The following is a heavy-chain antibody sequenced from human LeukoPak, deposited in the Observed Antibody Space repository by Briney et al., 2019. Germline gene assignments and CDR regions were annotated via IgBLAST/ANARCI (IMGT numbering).Heavy chain of an antibody. J-gene: IGHJ4*02. CDR3: AKGGIVATTRAAMVY. Sequence: GGSLRLSCAASGFTFSSYGMHWVRQAPGKGLEWVAFIRYDGSNKYYADSVKGRFTISRDNSKNTLYLQMNSLRAEDTAVYYCAKGGIVATTRAAMVYWGQGTLVTVSS. V-gene: IGHV3-30*02. D-gene: IGHD5-12*01. CDR2: IRYDGSNK. CDR1: GFTFSSYG.